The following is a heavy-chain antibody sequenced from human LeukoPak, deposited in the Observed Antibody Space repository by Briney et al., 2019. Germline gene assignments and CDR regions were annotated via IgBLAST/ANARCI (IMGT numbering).Heavy chain of an antibody. D-gene: IGHD3-10*01. Sequence: GGSLRLSCAASGFTFSSYAMSWVRQAPGMGLEWVSAISGSGGSTYYADSVKGRFTISRDNSKNTLYLQMNGLRAEDTAVYYCARDRGIPQYYFDYWGQGTLVTVSS. CDR3: ARDRGIPQYYFDY. V-gene: IGHV3-23*01. CDR2: ISGSGGST. CDR1: GFTFSSYA. J-gene: IGHJ4*02.